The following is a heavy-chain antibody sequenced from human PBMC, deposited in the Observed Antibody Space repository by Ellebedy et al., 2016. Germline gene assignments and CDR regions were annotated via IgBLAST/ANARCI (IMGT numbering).Heavy chain of an antibody. D-gene: IGHD3-10*01. CDR1: GGSIISSSYY. Sequence: SETLSLTXTVSGGSIISSSYYWSWIRQPPGRGLEYIGYISYSGTTNYNPSLESRVTISVDTSKNHFSLKLTSVTAADTAVYFCARDPAGGHVDSWGQGTLVTVSS. CDR3: ARDPAGGHVDS. CDR2: ISYSGTT. V-gene: IGHV4-61*03. J-gene: IGHJ4*02.